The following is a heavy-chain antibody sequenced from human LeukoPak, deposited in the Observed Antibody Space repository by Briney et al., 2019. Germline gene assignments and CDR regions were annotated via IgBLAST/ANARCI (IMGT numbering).Heavy chain of an antibody. D-gene: IGHD4-17*01. Sequence: ASVKVSCKASGGTFSSYAISWGRQAPGQGLEGMGGICPIFGTENYAQKFQGRVTITTDESTSTAYMELSSLRSEDTAVYYCAAMGLDYGDPLDYWGQGTLVTVSS. CDR3: AAMGLDYGDPLDY. J-gene: IGHJ4*02. V-gene: IGHV1-69*05. CDR1: GGTFSSYA. CDR2: ICPIFGTE.